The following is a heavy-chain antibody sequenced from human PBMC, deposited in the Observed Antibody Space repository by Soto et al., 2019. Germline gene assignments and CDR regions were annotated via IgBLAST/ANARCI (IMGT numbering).Heavy chain of an antibody. CDR3: ASFQLGWSRYAYYGSGSSPVAFDY. CDR1: GGTFSCDT. V-gene: IGHV1-69*02. J-gene: IGHJ4*02. D-gene: IGHD3-10*01. Sequence: SVKVSCKASGGTFSCDTISWVRQAPGQGLEWMGRIIPILGIANYAQKFQGRVTITADKSTSTAYMELSSLRSEDTAVYYCASFQLGWSRYAYYGSGSSPVAFDYWGQGTLVTVS. CDR2: IIPILGIA.